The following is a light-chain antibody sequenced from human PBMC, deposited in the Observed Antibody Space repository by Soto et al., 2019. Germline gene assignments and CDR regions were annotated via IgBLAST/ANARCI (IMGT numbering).Light chain of an antibody. Sequence: EIVLTQSPGTLSLSPGERATLSCRASQSVSSSYLAWYQQTPGQAPRLLIYGALSRATGIPDRFSGSGSGTDFTLTISRLEPEDFAVYYCQQYGSSPWTFGQGTKVEIK. J-gene: IGKJ1*01. CDR1: QSVSSSY. V-gene: IGKV3-20*01. CDR3: QQYGSSPWT. CDR2: GAL.